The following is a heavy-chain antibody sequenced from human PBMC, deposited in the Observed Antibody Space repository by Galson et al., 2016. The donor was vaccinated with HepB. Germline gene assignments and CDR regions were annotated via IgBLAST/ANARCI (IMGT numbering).Heavy chain of an antibody. V-gene: IGHV3-30*18. CDR3: AKGHSQTYYYYYGMDV. CDR1: GFTFSSYG. J-gene: IGHJ6*02. D-gene: IGHD1-26*01. CDR2: ISYDGSSK. Sequence: SLRLSCAASGFTFSSYGMHWVRQAPGKGLEWVAVISYDGSSKYYADSVKGRFIISRDNSKNTLCLQMNSLRAEDTAVYFCAKGHSQTYYYYYGMDVWGQGTTVTVSS.